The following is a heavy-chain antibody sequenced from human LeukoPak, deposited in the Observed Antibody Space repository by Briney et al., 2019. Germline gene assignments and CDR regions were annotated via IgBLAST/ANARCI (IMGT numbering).Heavy chain of an antibody. Sequence: GGSLRLSCVGYGFTFNSYWMHWVRQSPGEGLVWVSRISLDGGTTSYADSVKGRFTISRDNAENTLYLDMNSLRVEDTAVYYCAGARAKLWRAYSSPDFWGQGTLVAVSS. CDR2: ISLDGGTT. D-gene: IGHD3-3*01. J-gene: IGHJ4*02. V-gene: IGHV3-74*01. CDR1: GFTFNSYW. CDR3: AGARAKLWRAYSSPDF.